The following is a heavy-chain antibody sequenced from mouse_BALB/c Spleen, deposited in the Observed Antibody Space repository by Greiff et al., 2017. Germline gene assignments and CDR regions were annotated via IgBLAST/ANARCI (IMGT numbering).Heavy chain of an antibody. Sequence: QVQLQQSGAELVKPGASVKLSCKASGYTFTSYYMYWVKQRPGQGLEWIGEINPSNGGTNFNDKFKSKATLTVDKSSSTAYMQLSSLTSEDSAVYYCTRGNYRYFDYWGQGTTLTVSS. CDR1: GYTFTSYY. CDR2: INPSNGGT. CDR3: TRGNYRYFDY. D-gene: IGHD2-14*01. V-gene: IGHV1S81*02. J-gene: IGHJ2*01.